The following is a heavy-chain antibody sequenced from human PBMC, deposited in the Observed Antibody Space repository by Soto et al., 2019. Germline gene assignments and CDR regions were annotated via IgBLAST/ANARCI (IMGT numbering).Heavy chain of an antibody. Sequence: EVPLVESGGGLIQPGGSLRLSCAASGFTVSSNYMSWVRQAPGKGLEWVSVIYSGDTTYYADSVKGRFTISRDHSKNTLYLQMNSLRAEDTAVYYCARDLRTLSGMDVWGQGTTVTVSS. J-gene: IGHJ6*02. V-gene: IGHV3-53*01. CDR2: IYSGDTT. CDR1: GFTVSSNY. CDR3: ARDLRTLSGMDV.